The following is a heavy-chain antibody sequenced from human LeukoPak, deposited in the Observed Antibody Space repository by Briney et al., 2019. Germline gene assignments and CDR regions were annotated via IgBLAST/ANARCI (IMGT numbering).Heavy chain of an antibody. Sequence: PSETLSLTCAVYGGSFSGYYWSWIRQPPGKGLEWIGEINHSGSTNYNPSLKSRVTISVDTSKNQFSLKLSSVTAADTAVYYCARTRTVPPGQFYYYYYYGMDVWGQGTTVTVSS. V-gene: IGHV4-34*01. CDR1: GGSFSGYY. CDR3: ARTRTVPPGQFYYYYYYGMDV. D-gene: IGHD4-17*01. J-gene: IGHJ6*02. CDR2: INHSGST.